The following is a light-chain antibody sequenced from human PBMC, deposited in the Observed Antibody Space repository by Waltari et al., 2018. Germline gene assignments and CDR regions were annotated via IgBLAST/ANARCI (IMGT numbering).Light chain of an antibody. Sequence: SYVLSQPPSVSVAPGKTASIPCGGIHVGSKSVHWYQHKPGLAPVLAVYDGSGRPSGIPERFSGSNSGNMATLTISRVEPGDEAAYSCQVWDISTDHRWVFGGGTKLTVL. CDR1: HVGSKS. V-gene: IGLV3-21*03. CDR2: DGS. CDR3: QVWDISTDHRWV. J-gene: IGLJ3*02.